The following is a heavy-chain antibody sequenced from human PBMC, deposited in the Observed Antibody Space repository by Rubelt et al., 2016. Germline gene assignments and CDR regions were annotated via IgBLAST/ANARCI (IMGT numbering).Heavy chain of an antibody. CDR3: ARDDFVNNWVDY. D-gene: IGHD1-1*01. CDR1: GASISSSPYY. Sequence: QLQLQESGPGLVKPSETLSLTCTVSGASISSSPYYWGWIRQPPGKGLEWIGNIYYTGSAYYNPSLKSRVPITLDTSKKQFSLKLGSVTVAYTAVYYCARDDFVNNWVDYWGQGTRVTVSS. V-gene: IGHV4-39*07. J-gene: IGHJ4*02. CDR2: IYYTGSA.